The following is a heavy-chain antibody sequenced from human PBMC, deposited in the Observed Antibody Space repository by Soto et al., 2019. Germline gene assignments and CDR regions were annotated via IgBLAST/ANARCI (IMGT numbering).Heavy chain of an antibody. CDR3: ARDIPVAATVGGPDY. CDR1: GYTFPHYG. J-gene: IGHJ4*02. V-gene: IGHV1-18*01. D-gene: IGHD6-13*01. CDR2: ISAYNGDT. Sequence: GASVKVSCQASGYTFPHYGISWARQAPGQGLEWMGWISAYNGDTNSAQILQGRVTMTTDTSTSTAYMELRSLRSDDTAVYFCARDIPVAATVGGPDYWGQGTLVTVSS.